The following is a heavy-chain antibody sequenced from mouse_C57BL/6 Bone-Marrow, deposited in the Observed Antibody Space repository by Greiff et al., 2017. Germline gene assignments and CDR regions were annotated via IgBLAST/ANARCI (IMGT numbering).Heavy chain of an antibody. CDR1: GYAFTNYL. CDR2: INPGSGGT. J-gene: IGHJ3*01. CDR3: ARSKNWDSWFAY. D-gene: IGHD4-1*01. V-gene: IGHV1-54*01. Sequence: VQLQQSGAELVRPGTSVKVSCKASGYAFTNYLIEWVKQRPGQGLEWIGVINPGSGGTNYNEKFKGKATLTADKSSSTAYIQLSSLTSEDSAVYFCARSKNWDSWFAYWGQGTRVTVSA.